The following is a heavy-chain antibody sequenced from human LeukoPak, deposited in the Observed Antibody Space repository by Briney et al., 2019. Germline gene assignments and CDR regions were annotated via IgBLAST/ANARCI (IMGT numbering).Heavy chain of an antibody. D-gene: IGHD3-9*01. J-gene: IGHJ3*02. CDR2: IYYSGST. CDR3: ARVRPLRYFDWLDAFDI. Sequence: SETLSLTCTVSGSSISGYYWSWIRQPPGKGLEWIGYIYYSGSTNYNPSLKSRVTISVDTSKNQFSLKLSSVTAADTAVYYCARVRPLRYFDWLDAFDIWGQGTMVTVSS. V-gene: IGHV4-59*01. CDR1: GSSISGYY.